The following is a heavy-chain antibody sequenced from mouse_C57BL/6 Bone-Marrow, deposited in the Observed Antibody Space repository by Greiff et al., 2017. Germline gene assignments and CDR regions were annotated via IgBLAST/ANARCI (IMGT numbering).Heavy chain of an antibody. CDR2: IHPRSGNT. Sequence: VKLVESGAELARPGASVKLSCKASGYTFTSYGISWVKQRTGQGLEWIGEIHPRSGNTYYNEKFKGKATLTADKSSSTAYMELRSLTSEDSSVYFCARIYYDYGGFAYWGQGTLVTVSA. CDR3: ARIYYDYGGFAY. J-gene: IGHJ3*01. CDR1: GYTFTSYG. V-gene: IGHV1-81*01. D-gene: IGHD2-4*01.